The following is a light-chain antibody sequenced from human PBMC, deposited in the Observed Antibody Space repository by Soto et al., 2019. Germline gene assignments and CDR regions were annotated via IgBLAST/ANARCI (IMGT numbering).Light chain of an antibody. CDR2: EVS. J-gene: IGLJ1*01. CDR3: SSYTSSSSYV. Sequence: QSALTQPASVSGSPEQSITISCTGTSSDVGGYNYVSWYQQHPGKAPKLMIYEVSNRPSGVSNRFSGSKSGNTASLTISWLQAEDEADYYCSSYTSSSSYVFGAGTKLTVL. CDR1: SSDVGGYNY. V-gene: IGLV2-14*01.